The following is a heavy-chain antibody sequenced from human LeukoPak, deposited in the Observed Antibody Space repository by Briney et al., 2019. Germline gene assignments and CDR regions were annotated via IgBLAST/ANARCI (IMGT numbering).Heavy chain of an antibody. J-gene: IGHJ4*02. CDR2: IIYSGTT. V-gene: IGHV4-59*11. D-gene: IGHD5-18*01. Sequence: SETLSLTCTVSGGSISSRYWSWIRQPPGKGLEWIGYIIYSGTTNDNPSLKSRVTISVDTSKNQFSLRLSSVTAADTAVYYCARGRGYGYGIDYWGQGNLVTVSS. CDR1: GGSISSRY. CDR3: ARGRGYGYGIDY.